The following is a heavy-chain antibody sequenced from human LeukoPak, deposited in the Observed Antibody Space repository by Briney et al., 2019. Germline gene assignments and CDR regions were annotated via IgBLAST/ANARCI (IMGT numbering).Heavy chain of an antibody. Sequence: ASVKVSCKASGYTFTSYGISWVRQAPGQGLEWMGWISAYNGNTNYAQKLQGRVTMTTDTSTGTAYMELRSLRSDDTAVYYCARNTPNYDSSGYYGVDYWGQGTLVTVSS. CDR1: GYTFTSYG. D-gene: IGHD3-22*01. CDR3: ARNTPNYDSSGYYGVDY. V-gene: IGHV1-18*01. CDR2: ISAYNGNT. J-gene: IGHJ4*02.